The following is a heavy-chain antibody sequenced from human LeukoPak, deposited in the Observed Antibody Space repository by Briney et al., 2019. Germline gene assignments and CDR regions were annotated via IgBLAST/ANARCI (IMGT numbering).Heavy chain of an antibody. V-gene: IGHV3-7*03. Sequence: GGSLRLSCAASGFTLSNHWMTRVRQVPGRGPEWVANVNRDGSETYYLGSVKGRFTISKDNAKNSLYLQMNSLRAEDTALYHCARNNGMDVWGQGTTVIVSS. CDR3: ARNNGMDV. CDR1: GFTLSNHW. CDR2: VNRDGSET. J-gene: IGHJ6*02.